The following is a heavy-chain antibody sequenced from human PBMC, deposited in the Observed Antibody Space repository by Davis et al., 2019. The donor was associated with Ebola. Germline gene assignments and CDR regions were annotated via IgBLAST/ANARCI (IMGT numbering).Heavy chain of an antibody. D-gene: IGHD3-22*01. CDR3: ARDPYYYDSSGYYYYYYGMDV. V-gene: IGHV4-39*07. Sequence: MPSETLSLTCTVSGGSISSSTYYWGWIRQPPGKGLEWIGSIYYSGSTNYNPSLKSRVTISVDKSKNQFSLKLSSVTAADTAVYYCARDPYYYDSSGYYYYYYGMDVWGQGTTVTVSS. J-gene: IGHJ6*02. CDR1: GGSISSSTYY. CDR2: IYYSGST.